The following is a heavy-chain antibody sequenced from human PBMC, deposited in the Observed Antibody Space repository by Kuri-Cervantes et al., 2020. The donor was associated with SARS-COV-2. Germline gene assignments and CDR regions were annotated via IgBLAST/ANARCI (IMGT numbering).Heavy chain of an antibody. J-gene: IGHJ6*03. CDR1: GGAFSNYA. Sequence: SVKVSCKASGGAFSNYAISWVRQAPGQGLEWMGGLIPVFGTTGYAQKFQGRVTITADESTSTAYMELRSLRSEDTAVYYCARDGRYCTDGVCSYSYFYYMDVWGKGTTVTVSS. V-gene: IGHV1-69*13. D-gene: IGHD2-8*01. CDR2: LIPVFGTT. CDR3: ARDGRYCTDGVCSYSYFYYMDV.